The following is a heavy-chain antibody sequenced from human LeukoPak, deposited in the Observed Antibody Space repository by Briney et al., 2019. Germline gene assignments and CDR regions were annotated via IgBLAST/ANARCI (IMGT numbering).Heavy chain of an antibody. CDR2: FDPEDGET. V-gene: IGHV1-24*01. D-gene: IGHD3-3*01. J-gene: IGHJ4*02. CDR1: GYTLTELS. Sequence: GASVKVSCKVSGYTLTELSMHWVRQAPGKGLEWMGGFDPEDGETIYAQKFQGRVTMTEDTSTDTAYMELSSLRSEDTAVYYCATDDFWSGRYRTNRGHYFDYWGQGTLVTVSS. CDR3: ATDDFWSGRYRTNRGHYFDY.